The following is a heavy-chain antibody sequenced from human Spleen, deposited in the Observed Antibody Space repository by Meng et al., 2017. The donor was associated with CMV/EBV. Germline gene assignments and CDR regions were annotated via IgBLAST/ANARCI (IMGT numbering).Heavy chain of an antibody. Sequence: ASVKVSCKASGYTFTSYGISWVRQAPGQGLEWMGWISAYNGNTNYAQKLQGRVTMTTDTSTSTAYMELRSLRSDDTAVYYCARDQEYNWNREGPSWFDPWGQGTLVTVSS. D-gene: IGHD1/OR15-1a*01. J-gene: IGHJ5*02. V-gene: IGHV1-18*01. CDR2: ISAYNGNT. CDR3: ARDQEYNWNREGPSWFDP. CDR1: GYTFTSYG.